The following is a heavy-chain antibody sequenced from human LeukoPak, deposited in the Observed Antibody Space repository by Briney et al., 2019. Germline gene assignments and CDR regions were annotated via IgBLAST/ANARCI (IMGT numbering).Heavy chain of an antibody. J-gene: IGHJ4*02. CDR1: GFTFKSYL. V-gene: IGHV3-23*01. D-gene: IGHD7-27*01. Sequence: GGSLRLSCVASGFTFKSYLMAWVRQAPGKGLQWVSSISADGGSTYYADSVKGQFTVSRDNSKSTVYLQANNLRADDTAVYYCARKDTSRGTGDLDYWGQGTLVTVSS. CDR2: ISADGGST. CDR3: ARKDTSRGTGDLDY.